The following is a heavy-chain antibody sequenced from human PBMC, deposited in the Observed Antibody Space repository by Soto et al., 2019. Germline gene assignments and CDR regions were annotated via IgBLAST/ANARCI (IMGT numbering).Heavy chain of an antibody. Sequence: VGSLRLSCAASGFTFSSYGMHWVRQAPGKGLEWVAVISYDGSNKYYADSVKGRFTISRDNSKNTLYLQMNSLRAEDTAVYYCARDITMIVVVIPSSYYYGMDVWGQGTTVTVSS. V-gene: IGHV3-30*03. D-gene: IGHD3-22*01. J-gene: IGHJ6*02. CDR3: ARDITMIVVVIPSSYYYGMDV. CDR2: ISYDGSNK. CDR1: GFTFSSYG.